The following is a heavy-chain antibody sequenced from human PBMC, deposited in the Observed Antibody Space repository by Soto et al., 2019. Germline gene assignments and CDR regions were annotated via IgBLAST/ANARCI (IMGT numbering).Heavy chain of an antibody. CDR1: GFTFSSYS. CDR2: ISSSSSYI. J-gene: IGHJ6*02. Sequence: GGSLRLSCAASGFTFSSYSMNWVRQAPGKGLEWVSSISSSSSYIYYADSVKGRFTISRDNAKNSLYLQMNSLRAEDTAVYYCARAAKSYSSSSGYYYYYGMDVWGQGTTVTVSS. D-gene: IGHD6-6*01. V-gene: IGHV3-21*01. CDR3: ARAAKSYSSSSGYYYYYGMDV.